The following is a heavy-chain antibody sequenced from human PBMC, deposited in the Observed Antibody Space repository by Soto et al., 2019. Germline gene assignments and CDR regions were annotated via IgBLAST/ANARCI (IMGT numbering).Heavy chain of an antibody. CDR2: IYSSGNA. J-gene: IGHJ4*02. CDR1: GFTVSGNY. CDR3: AVCSGGGCYYFDY. V-gene: IGHV3-53*04. Sequence: GGSLRLSCGASGFTVSGNYMSWVRQAPGKGLEWVSVIYSSGNAYYADSVKGRFTISRLTSKNTLYLQMNSLRAEDTAVYYCAVCSGGGCYYFDYWGQGTLVTVSS. D-gene: IGHD2-15*01.